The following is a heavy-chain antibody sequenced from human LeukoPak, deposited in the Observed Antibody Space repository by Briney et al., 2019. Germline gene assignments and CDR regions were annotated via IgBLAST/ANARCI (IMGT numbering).Heavy chain of an antibody. V-gene: IGHV5-51*01. CDR3: ARGPYYYGSGTQGGMDV. D-gene: IGHD3-10*01. CDR2: IYPGDSDT. CDR1: GYSFTSYW. J-gene: IGHJ6*02. Sequence: GESLKISCKGPGYSFTSYWIGWVRQMPGKGLEWMGIIYPGDSDTRYSPSFQGQVTISADKSISTAYLQWSSLKASDTAMYYCARGPYYYGSGTQGGMDVWGQGTTVTVSS.